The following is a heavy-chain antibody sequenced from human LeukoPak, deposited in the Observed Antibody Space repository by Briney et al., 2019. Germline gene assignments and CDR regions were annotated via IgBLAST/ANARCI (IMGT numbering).Heavy chain of an antibody. J-gene: IGHJ3*02. V-gene: IGHV3-30*03. CDR2: ISYDGSNK. Sequence: GGSLRLSCADSGFTFNHYGLHWVRQAPGKGLEWVAVISYDGSNKYYADSVKGRFTISRDNSKNTLYLQMNSLRAEDTAVYYCARLGDYDAFDIWGQGTMVTVSS. CDR1: GFTFNHYG. CDR3: ARLGDYDAFDI. D-gene: IGHD3-10*01.